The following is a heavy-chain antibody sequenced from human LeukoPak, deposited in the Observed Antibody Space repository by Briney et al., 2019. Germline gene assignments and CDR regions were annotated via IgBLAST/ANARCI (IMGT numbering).Heavy chain of an antibody. J-gene: IGHJ4*02. Sequence: GGSLRLSCAASGFTVSSYYMRWVRQAPGKGLEWVSVIYSGGSTYYADSVKGRYTISRDNSQNTLYLPMNSLRAEDTAVYYCAGVSSSWLRGFDYWGQGTLVTVSS. D-gene: IGHD6-13*01. CDR2: IYSGGST. CDR1: GFTVSSYY. CDR3: AGVSSSWLRGFDY. V-gene: IGHV3-53*01.